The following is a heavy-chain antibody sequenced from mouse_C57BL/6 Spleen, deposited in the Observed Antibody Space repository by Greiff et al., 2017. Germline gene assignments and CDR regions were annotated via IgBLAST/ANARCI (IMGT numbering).Heavy chain of an antibody. CDR1: GFSLSTSGMG. CDR2: IYWDDDK. CDR3: ARRLGYSKRDWYFDV. Sequence: QVTLKESGPGILQSSQTLSLTCSFSGFSLSTSGMGVSWIRQPSGKGLEWLAHIYWDDDKRYNPSLKSRLTISKDTSRNQVFLKITSVDTADTATYYCARRLGYSKRDWYFDVWGTGTTVTVSS. J-gene: IGHJ1*03. D-gene: IGHD2-5*01. V-gene: IGHV8-12*01.